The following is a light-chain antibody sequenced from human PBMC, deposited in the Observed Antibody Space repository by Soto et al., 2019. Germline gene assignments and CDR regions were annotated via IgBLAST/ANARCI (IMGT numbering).Light chain of an antibody. CDR2: AAS. CDR1: QSISNY. V-gene: IGKV1-39*01. CDR3: QQNYNTAT. Sequence: DIQMTQSPSSLSASVGDRVTITCRASQSISNYLNWYQQKPGKAPNVLIYAASTLQSGVPSRFSGSGSGTHFTLTISRLQPEDFATYYCQQNYNTATFGQGTRLEIK. J-gene: IGKJ5*01.